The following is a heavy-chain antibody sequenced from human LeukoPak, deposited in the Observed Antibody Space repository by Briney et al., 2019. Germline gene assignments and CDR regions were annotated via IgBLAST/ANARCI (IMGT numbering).Heavy chain of an antibody. CDR1: GVTFSNYW. CDR2: MNQDGSEI. Sequence: GGSLRLSCAASGVTFSNYWMSWVRQAPGKGLEWVANMNQDGSEINYVDSVKGRFTISRDNGQDSLFLQMNSLRGEDTAVYYCARYRGYSNFDYWGQGTLLTVSS. CDR3: ARYRGYSNFDY. V-gene: IGHV3-7*01. D-gene: IGHD5-12*01. J-gene: IGHJ4*02.